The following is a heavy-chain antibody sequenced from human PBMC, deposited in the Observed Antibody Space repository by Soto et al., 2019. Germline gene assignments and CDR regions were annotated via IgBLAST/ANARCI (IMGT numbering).Heavy chain of an antibody. CDR1: GGSIISDY. CDR3: ARVLSGSSLFDY. Sequence: PSETLSLTCTVSGGSIISDYWSWIRQPPGKGLEWIGYISYSGSTNDNPSLKSLVTISVDTSKNQFSLNLSSVTAADTAVYYCARVLSGSSLFDYWGQGTLVTVSS. CDR2: ISYSGST. D-gene: IGHD1-26*01. V-gene: IGHV4-59*01. J-gene: IGHJ4*02.